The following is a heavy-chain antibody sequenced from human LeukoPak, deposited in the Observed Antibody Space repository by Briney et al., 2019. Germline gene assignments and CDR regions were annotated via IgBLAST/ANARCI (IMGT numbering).Heavy chain of an antibody. CDR3: AREGVHCSGRSCLKAY. V-gene: IGHV3-7*03. CDR2: IKKDGSEK. D-gene: IGHD2-15*01. J-gene: IGHJ4*02. Sequence: GGSLRLSCAASGFTFSTYWMSWVRQAPGKGPEWVANIKKDGSEKYYMDSVKGRFTISRDNAENSLYLQMNSLRAEDTAVYYCAREGVHCSGRSCLKAYWGQGTQVTVSS. CDR1: GFTFSTYW.